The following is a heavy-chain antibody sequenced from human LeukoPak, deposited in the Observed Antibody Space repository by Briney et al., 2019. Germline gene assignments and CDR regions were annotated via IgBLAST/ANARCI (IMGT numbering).Heavy chain of an antibody. CDR3: AELGITMIGGV. Sequence: GGSLRLSCAASGFTFSTYSMNWVRQAPGKGLEWVSAIGGSGGSTYYADSVKGRFTISRDNAKNSLYLQMNSLRAEDTAVYYCAELGITMIGGVWGKGTTVTISS. CDR2: IGGSGGST. D-gene: IGHD3-10*02. J-gene: IGHJ6*04. V-gene: IGHV3-21*01. CDR1: GFTFSTYS.